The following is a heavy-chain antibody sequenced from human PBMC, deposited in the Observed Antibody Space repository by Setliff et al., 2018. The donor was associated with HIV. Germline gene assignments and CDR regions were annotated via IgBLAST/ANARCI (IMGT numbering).Heavy chain of an antibody. J-gene: IGHJ6*03. Sequence: PSETLSLTCAVSGYSISSGYYWGLIRQPPGKGLEWIGSIYHSGSTYYNPSLKSRVTISVDTSKNQFSLKLSSVTAADTAVYYCAVLTHYYGSGSSGPTDYYYYMDVGGKGTTVTVSS. V-gene: IGHV4-38-2*01. CDR1: GYSISSGYY. D-gene: IGHD3-10*01. CDR2: IYHSGST. CDR3: AVLTHYYGSGSSGPTDYYYYMDV.